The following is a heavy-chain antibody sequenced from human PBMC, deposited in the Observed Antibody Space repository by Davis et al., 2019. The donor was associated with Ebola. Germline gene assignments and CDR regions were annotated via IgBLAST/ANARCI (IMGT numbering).Heavy chain of an antibody. CDR3: ARELRYEVGWVYYGMDV. V-gene: IGHV3-23*01. J-gene: IGHJ6*02. CDR1: GFTFSSFA. D-gene: IGHD3-9*01. CDR2: VSGSGTST. Sequence: GESLKISCAASGFTFSSFAMTWVRQAPGKGLEWVSAVSGSGTSTYYADSVKGRFTISRDNSKNTLYLQMNSLRAEDTAVYYCARELRYEVGWVYYGMDVWGQGTTVTVSS.